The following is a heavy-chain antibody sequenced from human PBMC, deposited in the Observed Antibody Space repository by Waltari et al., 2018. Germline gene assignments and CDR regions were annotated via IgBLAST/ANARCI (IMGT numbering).Heavy chain of an antibody. V-gene: IGHV3-30*18. Sequence: QVQLVESGGGAVQPGRSLRLSCAATGFTFSSYAMHWVRQAPGNGLEWVAVISYNGNDKYDTDSVKGRFTISRDNSKNTLYLQMNSLRPEDTAVYYCAKVPGTSQLYYLDNWGQGTLVTVSS. CDR3: AKVPGTSQLYYLDN. J-gene: IGHJ4*02. CDR1: GFTFSSYA. CDR2: ISYNGNDK. D-gene: IGHD1-1*01.